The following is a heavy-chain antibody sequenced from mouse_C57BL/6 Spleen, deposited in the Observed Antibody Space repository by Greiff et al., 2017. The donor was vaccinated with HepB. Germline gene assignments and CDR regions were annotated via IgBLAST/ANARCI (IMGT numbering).Heavy chain of an antibody. CDR3: TTGNGGAWFAY. Sequence: EVQLQQSGAELVRPGASVKLSCTASGFNIKDDYMHWVKQRPEQGLEWIGWIDPENGDTEYASKFQGKATITADTSSNTAYLQLSSLTSEDTAVYYCTTGNGGAWFAYWGQGTLVTVSA. V-gene: IGHV14-4*01. J-gene: IGHJ3*01. CDR2: IDPENGDT. CDR1: GFNIKDDY.